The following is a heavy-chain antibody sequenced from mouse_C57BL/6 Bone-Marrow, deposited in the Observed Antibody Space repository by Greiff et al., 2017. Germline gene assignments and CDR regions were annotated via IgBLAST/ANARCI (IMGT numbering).Heavy chain of an antibody. CDR3: AILRLPRYFDV. V-gene: IGHV1-4*01. Sequence: VQLQQSGAELARPGASVKMSCKASGYTFPSYTMHWVKQTPGQGLEWIGYINPSSGYTKYNQQFKDKATLTADKAANTAYRQLSSLTSEDSAIYYCAILRLPRYFDVWGTGTTVTVSS. CDR1: GYTFPSYT. D-gene: IGHD1-1*01. J-gene: IGHJ1*03. CDR2: INPSSGYT.